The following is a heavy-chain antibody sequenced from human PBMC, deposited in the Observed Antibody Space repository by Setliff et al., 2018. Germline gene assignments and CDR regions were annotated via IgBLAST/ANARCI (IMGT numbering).Heavy chain of an antibody. J-gene: IGHJ5*02. D-gene: IGHD1-26*01. CDR3: ARDNTILGATDH. CDR1: GGSLNSGSYY. CDR2: LHTSGST. Sequence: SETLSLTCAVSGGSLNSGSYYWSWIRQSTERGLEWLGRLHTSGSTTYNPALNSRVTISVDTSTNQFSLRLTALTAADTAVYFCARDNTILGATDHWGQGTLVTVSS. V-gene: IGHV4-61*02.